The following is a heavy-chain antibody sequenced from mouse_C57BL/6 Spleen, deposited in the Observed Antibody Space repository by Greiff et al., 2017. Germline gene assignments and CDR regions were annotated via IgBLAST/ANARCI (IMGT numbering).Heavy chain of an antibody. Sequence: QVQLKESGAELVKPGASVKLSCKASGYTFTSYWITWVKQRPGQGLEWIGDIYPGSGSTNYNEKFKSKATLTVDTSSSTAYMQLSSLTSEDSAVYYCARVCGGDYYAMDYWGQGTSVTVSS. CDR2: IYPGSGST. V-gene: IGHV1-55*01. CDR1: GYTFTSYW. J-gene: IGHJ4*01. D-gene: IGHD6-1*01. CDR3: ARVCGGDYYAMDY.